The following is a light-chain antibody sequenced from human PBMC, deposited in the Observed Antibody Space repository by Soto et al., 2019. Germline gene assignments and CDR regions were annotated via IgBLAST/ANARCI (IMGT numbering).Light chain of an antibody. V-gene: IGLV3-21*04. CDR1: NIGSKS. CDR2: YDN. J-gene: IGLJ2*01. Sequence: SYELTQPPSVSVAPGKTGRITCGGNNIGSKSVHWCQQKPGQAPVLVIYYDNDRPSGIPERFSGSNSGNTATLTISRVEAGDEADYYCQVWDTSSDHVVFGGGTKLTVL. CDR3: QVWDTSSDHVV.